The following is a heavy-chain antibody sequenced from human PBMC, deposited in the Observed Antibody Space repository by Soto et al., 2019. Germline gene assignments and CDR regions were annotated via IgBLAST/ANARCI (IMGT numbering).Heavy chain of an antibody. CDR2: INHSGST. CDR3: ARGRYCRSTSCYAYYYYYMDV. V-gene: IGHV4-34*01. D-gene: IGHD2-2*01. CDR1: GGSFSGYY. J-gene: IGHJ6*03. Sequence: QVQLQQWGAGLLKPSETLSLTCAVYGGSFSGYYWSWIRQPPGKGLEWIGEINHSGSTNYNPSLKSRVTISVDTSKNQFSLKLSSVTAADTAVYYCARGRYCRSTSCYAYYYYYMDVWGKGTTVTVSS.